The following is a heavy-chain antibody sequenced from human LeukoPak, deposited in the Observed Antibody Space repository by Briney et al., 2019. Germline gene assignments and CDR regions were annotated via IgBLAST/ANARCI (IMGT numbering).Heavy chain of an antibody. CDR3: ARPGARVWGSYRYFQNAFDI. CDR2: IYPGDSDT. J-gene: IGHJ3*02. CDR1: GYSFTSYW. D-gene: IGHD3-16*02. V-gene: IGHV5-51*01. Sequence: GESLKISCKGSGYSFTSYWIGWVRQMPGKGLEWMGIIYPGDSDTRYSPSFQGQVTISADKSISTAYLQWSSLKASDTAMYYCARPGARVWGSYRYFQNAFDIWGQGTMVTVSS.